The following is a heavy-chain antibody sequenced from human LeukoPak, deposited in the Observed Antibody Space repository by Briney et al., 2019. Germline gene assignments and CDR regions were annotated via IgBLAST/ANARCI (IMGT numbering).Heavy chain of an antibody. J-gene: IGHJ2*01. V-gene: IGHV3-48*01. CDR3: ARTDDYYDSSGYYYHRYFDL. CDR1: GFTFSSYS. D-gene: IGHD3-22*01. CDR2: ISSSSSTI. Sequence: GGSLRLSCAASGFTFSSYSMNWVRQAPGKGLEWVSYISSSSSTIYYADSVRGRFTISRDNSKNTLYLQMNSLRAEDTAVYYCARTDDYYDSSGYYYHRYFDLWGRGTLVTVSS.